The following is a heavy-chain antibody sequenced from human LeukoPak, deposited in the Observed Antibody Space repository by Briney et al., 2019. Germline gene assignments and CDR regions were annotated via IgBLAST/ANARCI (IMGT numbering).Heavy chain of an antibody. J-gene: IGHJ4*02. V-gene: IGHV3-11*01. D-gene: IGHD5-18*01. CDR3: AYAGGAMGIHEFDY. CDR1: GFTFSDYY. CDR2: ISSGGSTI. Sequence: PGGSLRLSCAASGFTFSDYYMSWIRQAPGKGLEWLSYISSGGSTIYYADSVKSRFTISRENAENSLYLQMNSLRAEDTAVYYCAYAGGAMGIHEFDYWGQGTLVTVSS.